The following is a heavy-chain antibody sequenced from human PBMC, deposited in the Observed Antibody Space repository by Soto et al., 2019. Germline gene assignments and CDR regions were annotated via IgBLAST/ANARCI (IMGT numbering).Heavy chain of an antibody. J-gene: IGHJ5*02. Sequence: QVHLVQSGAEVKKPEASVYVSCNASGYTFTDYYVHWVRQAPGQGLEWMGWINPNVGGTNYARKFQGRLTMTRDTSISTVYMQLTRLGPDDTARYYCARGGREVPRIPYDTWGQGTLVTVSS. V-gene: IGHV1-2*02. CDR1: GYTFTDYY. CDR2: INPNVGGT. D-gene: IGHD1-26*01. CDR3: ARGGREVPRIPYDT.